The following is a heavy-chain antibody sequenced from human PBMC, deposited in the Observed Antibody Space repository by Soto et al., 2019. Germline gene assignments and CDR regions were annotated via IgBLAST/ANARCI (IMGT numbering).Heavy chain of an antibody. Sequence: QLQLRESGPGLVKPSETLSLTCTVSGGSISSSSYYWGWIRQPPGKGLEGIGSIYYSGSTYYNPSLKGRVTISVDTSKSQFSLKLSSVPAADTAVYYCARLSDSSTDWGQGTLVTVSS. CDR2: IYYSGST. V-gene: IGHV4-39*01. J-gene: IGHJ4*02. CDR1: GGSISSSSYY. D-gene: IGHD2-2*01. CDR3: ARLSDSSTD.